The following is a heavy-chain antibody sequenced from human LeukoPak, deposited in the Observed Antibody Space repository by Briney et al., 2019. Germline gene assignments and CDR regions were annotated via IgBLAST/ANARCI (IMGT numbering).Heavy chain of an antibody. Sequence: PSETLSLTCTVSGGSISSSNYYWGWIRQPPGKGLEWIGSIYYSGSTYYNPSLKSRVTISVDTSKNQFSLKLNSVTAADTAVYYCARELLVPAATLDYWGQGTLVTVSS. J-gene: IGHJ4*02. V-gene: IGHV4-39*07. D-gene: IGHD2-2*01. CDR1: GGSISSSNYY. CDR2: IYYSGST. CDR3: ARELLVPAATLDY.